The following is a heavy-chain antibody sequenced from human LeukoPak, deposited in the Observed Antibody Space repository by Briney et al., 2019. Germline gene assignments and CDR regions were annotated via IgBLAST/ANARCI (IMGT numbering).Heavy chain of an antibody. CDR1: GGTFSSYA. CDR2: IIPIFGIA. D-gene: IGHD2/OR15-2a*01. V-gene: IGHV1-69*10. J-gene: IGHJ6*03. Sequence: ASVKVSCKASGGTFSSYAISWVRHAPGQGLEWMGGIIPIFGIANYAQKFQGRVTITADKSTSTAYMELSSLRSEDTAVYYCARAVIMAYYYYYYMDVWGKGTTVTVCS. CDR3: ARAVIMAYYYYYYMDV.